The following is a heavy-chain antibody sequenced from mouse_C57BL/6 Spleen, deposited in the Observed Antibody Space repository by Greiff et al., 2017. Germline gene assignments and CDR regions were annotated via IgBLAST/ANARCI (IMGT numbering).Heavy chain of an antibody. V-gene: IGHV3-6*01. D-gene: IGHD1-1*02. CDR3: AGGYAMDY. Sequence: EVQLQESGPGLVKPSQSLSLTCSVTGYSITSGYYWNWIRQFPGNKLEWMGYISYDGSNNYNPSLQNRISITRDTSKNQFFLKLNSVTTEDTATYYCAGGYAMDYWGQGTSVTVSS. CDR2: ISYDGSN. J-gene: IGHJ4*01. CDR1: GYSITSGYY.